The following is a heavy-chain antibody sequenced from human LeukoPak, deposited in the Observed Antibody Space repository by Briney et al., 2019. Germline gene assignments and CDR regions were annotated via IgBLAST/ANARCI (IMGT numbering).Heavy chain of an antibody. V-gene: IGHV5-51*01. D-gene: IGHD3-3*01. J-gene: IGHJ4*02. CDR3: ARQGPPYYDFWSAGFDY. CDR1: GYSFTSYW. Sequence: GESLKISCKGSGYSFTSYWIGWVRQMPGKGLEWMGIIYPGDSDTRYSPSFQGQVTISADKSTSTAYLQWSSLKASDTAMYYCARQGPPYYDFWSAGFDYWGQGTLATVSS. CDR2: IYPGDSDT.